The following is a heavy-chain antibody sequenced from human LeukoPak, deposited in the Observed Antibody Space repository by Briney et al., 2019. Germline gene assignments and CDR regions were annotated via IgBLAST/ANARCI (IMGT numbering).Heavy chain of an antibody. CDR3: ARMQNEGGYT. D-gene: IGHD5-12*01. Sequence: GASVKVPCKLFGYTFPGCLLPWVGRPPGKGVEWMGWINPNSGGTNYAQKFQGRVTMTRDTSISTAYMELSGLRSDDTAVYYCARMQNEGGYTWGQGTLVTVSS. J-gene: IGHJ1*01. CDR2: INPNSGGT. CDR1: GYTFPGCL. V-gene: IGHV1-2*02.